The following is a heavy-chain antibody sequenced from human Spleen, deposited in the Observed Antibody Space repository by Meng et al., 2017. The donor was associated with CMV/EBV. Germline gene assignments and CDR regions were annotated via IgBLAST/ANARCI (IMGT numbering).Heavy chain of an antibody. CDR3: AKDRAGSYSLDWYFDL. V-gene: IGHV3-30*02. D-gene: IGHD1-26*01. Sequence: GESLKISCAASGFSFNSYGMHWVRQAPGKGLEWVTFIRYDGNNKYYADSVKGRFTITRDNSKNTVYLQMSSLRAEDTALYYCAKDRAGSYSLDWYFDLWGRGTLVTVSS. CDR1: GFSFNSYG. J-gene: IGHJ2*01. CDR2: IRYDGNNK.